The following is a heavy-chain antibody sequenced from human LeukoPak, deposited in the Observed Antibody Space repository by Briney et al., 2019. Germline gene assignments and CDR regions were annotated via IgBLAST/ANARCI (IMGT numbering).Heavy chain of an antibody. V-gene: IGHV4-59*01. D-gene: IGHD6-19*01. CDR2: IYYSENT. Sequence: SETLSLTCSVSGDSISSYYWSWIRQPPGKGLEWIGYIYYSENTNHNPSLKSRVTISVDTSKKQFSLNLRSVTAADTAVYYCARAGSGWSFDYWGQGTLVTVSS. CDR3: ARAGSGWSFDY. J-gene: IGHJ4*02. CDR1: GDSISSYY.